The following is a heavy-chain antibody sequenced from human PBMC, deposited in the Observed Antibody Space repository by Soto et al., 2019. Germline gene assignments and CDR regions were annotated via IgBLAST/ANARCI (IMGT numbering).Heavy chain of an antibody. CDR3: ARRVGVAPVYEAFDM. D-gene: IGHD2-15*01. J-gene: IGHJ3*02. CDR2: ISANNGNT. V-gene: IGHV1-18*01. Sequence: QVQLVQSGAEVKKPGASVKVSCKASGYTFIIYGISWVRQAPGQGLEWMGWISANNGNTNYAERFQGRVTMTTDTSTSTAYMELRSLRSDDTAVYYCARRVGVAPVYEAFDMWGQGTMVTVSS. CDR1: GYTFIIYG.